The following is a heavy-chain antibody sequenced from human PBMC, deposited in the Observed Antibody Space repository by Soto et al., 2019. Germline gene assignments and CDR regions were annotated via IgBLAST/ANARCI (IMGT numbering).Heavy chain of an antibody. Sequence: SPSLSVPGGISVDRGSNNTAALAWIKQSPSRVLEWLGRTYYRSKWYNDYAVSVKSRITINPDTSKNQFSLHLDSVTPDDTAVYYCARDIGGLEYWVQGILVTGSS. CDR1: VDRGSNNTAA. CDR2: TYYRSKWYN. J-gene: IGHJ4*02. CDR3: ARDIGGLEY. D-gene: IGHD2-15*01. V-gene: IGHV6-1*01.